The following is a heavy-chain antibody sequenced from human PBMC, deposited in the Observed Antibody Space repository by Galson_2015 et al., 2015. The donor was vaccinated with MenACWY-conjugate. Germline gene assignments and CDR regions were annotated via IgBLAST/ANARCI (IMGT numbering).Heavy chain of an antibody. CDR1: GFTFSNYG. CDR2: IRSDGSNK. D-gene: IGHD3-10*01. J-gene: IGHJ4*02. Sequence: SLRLSCAASGFTFSNYGMHWVRQAPGKGLEWVAFIRSDGSNKYYTDSVKGRFTISRDNSKNTLFLQVNSLRPEDTAVYYCAKRGDGSGTYSLDYWGQGTLVTVSS. V-gene: IGHV3-30*02. CDR3: AKRGDGSGTYSLDY.